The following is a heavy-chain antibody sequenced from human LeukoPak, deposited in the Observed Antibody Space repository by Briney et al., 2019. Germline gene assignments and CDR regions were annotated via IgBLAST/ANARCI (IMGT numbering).Heavy chain of an antibody. CDR3: ARGYGLDSGWHDVFDI. CDR1: GFTFSSYA. V-gene: IGHV3-64*01. J-gene: IGHJ3*02. CDR2: ISTDGSRT. Sequence: QPGGSLRPSCAASGFTFSSYAIHWVRQAPGKGLEYVSSISTDGSRTFYANPVRGRFIVSRDNSKNTLYLQMGGLRVEDMAVYYCARGYGLDSGWHDVFDIWGQGTMVTVSS. D-gene: IGHD6-19*01.